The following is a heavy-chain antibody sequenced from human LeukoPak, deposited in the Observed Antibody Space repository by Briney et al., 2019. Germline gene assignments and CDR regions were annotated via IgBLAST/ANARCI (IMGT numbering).Heavy chain of an antibody. CDR1: GGSIRSGGDY. Sequence: PSETXSLXCTVSGGSIRSGGDYWDWIRQHPGKGLEWIGYICNSGSTYYNPSVKSRITISVDTSKTQFSLNLNSVTAADTAVYYCATVIYDVLTGYYLQWGQGTLVTVSS. J-gene: IGHJ4*02. CDR3: ATVIYDVLTGYYLQ. D-gene: IGHD3-9*01. V-gene: IGHV4-31*03. CDR2: ICNSGST.